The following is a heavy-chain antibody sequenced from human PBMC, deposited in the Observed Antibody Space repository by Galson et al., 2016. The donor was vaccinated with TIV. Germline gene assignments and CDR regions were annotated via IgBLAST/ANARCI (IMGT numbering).Heavy chain of an antibody. V-gene: IGHV3-7*01. J-gene: IGHJ6*02. CDR1: GFTFSNYW. Sequence: SLRLSCAAPGFTFSNYWMSWVRQAPGKGLEWVANIKQTGSEKYYVDSVKGRFTISRDNAKNSLYLQMNSLGAEDTAVYYCARQYYFYSYGMDVWGQGTAVTVSS. CDR3: ARQYYFYSYGMDV. CDR2: IKQTGSEK.